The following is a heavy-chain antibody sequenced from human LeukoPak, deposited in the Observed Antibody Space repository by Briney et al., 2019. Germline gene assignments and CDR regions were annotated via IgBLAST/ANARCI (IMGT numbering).Heavy chain of an antibody. D-gene: IGHD3-22*01. V-gene: IGHV3-30-3*01. CDR1: GFTFSSYA. CDR2: ISYDGSNK. CDR3: ARDGDSSGYSLFDY. J-gene: IGHJ4*02. Sequence: GRSLRLSCAASGFTFSSYAMHWVRQAPGKGLEWVAVISYDGSNKYYADSVKGRFTISRDNSKNTLYLQMNSLRAVDTAVYYCARDGDSSGYSLFDYWGQGTLVTVSS.